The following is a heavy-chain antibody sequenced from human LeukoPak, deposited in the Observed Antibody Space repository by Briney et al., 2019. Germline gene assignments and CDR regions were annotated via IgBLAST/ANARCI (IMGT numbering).Heavy chain of an antibody. J-gene: IGHJ3*02. CDR3: ARHTYYYDSSGSHDAFDI. CDR2: INTNTGNP. D-gene: IGHD3-22*01. V-gene: IGHV7-4-1*02. Sequence: ASVKVSCKASGYTFTRYAVNWVRQAPGQGLEWMGWINTNTGNPTYAQGFTGRFVFSLDTSVSTTYLQISSLKAEDTAVYYCARHTYYYDSSGSHDAFDIWGQGTMVTVSS. CDR1: GYTFTRYA.